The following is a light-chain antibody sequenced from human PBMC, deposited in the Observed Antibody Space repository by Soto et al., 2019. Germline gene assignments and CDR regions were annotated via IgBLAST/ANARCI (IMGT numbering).Light chain of an antibody. J-gene: IGKJ1*01. CDR1: QTVSSY. CDR2: DAS. CDR3: QQYNKWPRT. V-gene: IGKV3-15*01. Sequence: EIVLTQSPGTLSLSPGERATLSCRASQTVSSYLLWYQQKRGQAPRLLIYDASNRATGIPARFSGSGSGTEFTLTISNLQTEDFAVYYCQQYNKWPRTFGQGTKVDI.